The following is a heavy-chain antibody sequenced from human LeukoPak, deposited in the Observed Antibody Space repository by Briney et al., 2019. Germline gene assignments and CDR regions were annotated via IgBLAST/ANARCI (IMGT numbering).Heavy chain of an antibody. CDR1: GGSISSYY. CDR2: IYISGST. V-gene: IGHV4-4*07. CDR3: ARDSGTYYYDSSGYSSLAY. Sequence: SETLSLTCTVSGGSISSYYWSWIRQPAGKGLEWIGRIYISGSTNYNPSLKSRVTISVDTSKNQFSLKLSSVTAADTAVYYCARDSGTYYYDSSGYSSLAYWGQGTLVTVSS. J-gene: IGHJ4*02. D-gene: IGHD3-22*01.